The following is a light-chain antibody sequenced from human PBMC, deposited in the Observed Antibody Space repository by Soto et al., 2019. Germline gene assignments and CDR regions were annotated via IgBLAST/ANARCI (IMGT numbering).Light chain of an antibody. J-gene: IGLJ2*01. V-gene: IGLV4-69*01. Sequence: QSVLTQSPSASASLGASVKLTCTLSSGHSSYAIAWHQQQPEKGPRYLMKLDSDGSHTKGDAIPDRFSGSSSGAERYLTISSLQYEDEADYYCQSWCTGIHVVFGGGTKLTVL. CDR2: LDSDGSH. CDR1: SGHSSYA. CDR3: QSWCTGIHVV.